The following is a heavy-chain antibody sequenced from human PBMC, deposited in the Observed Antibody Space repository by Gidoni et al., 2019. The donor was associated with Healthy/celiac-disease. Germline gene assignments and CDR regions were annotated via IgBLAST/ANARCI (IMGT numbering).Heavy chain of an antibody. CDR1: GFTFDDYA. J-gene: IGHJ4*02. Sequence: EVQLVESGGGLVQPGRSLRLSCAASGFTFDDYAMHWVRQAPGKGLEWVSGISWNSGSIGYADSVKGRFTISRDNAKNSLYLQMNSLRAEDTALYYCAKAHISIPGGSYWGAFDYWGQGTLVTVSS. D-gene: IGHD1-26*01. CDR2: ISWNSGSI. V-gene: IGHV3-9*01. CDR3: AKAHISIPGGSYWGAFDY.